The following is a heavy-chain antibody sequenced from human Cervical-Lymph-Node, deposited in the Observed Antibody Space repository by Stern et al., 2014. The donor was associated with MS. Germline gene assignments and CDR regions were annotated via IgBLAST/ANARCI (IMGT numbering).Heavy chain of an antibody. CDR2: LGSSVSTI. CDR1: GFTFSDYY. Sequence: VQLVESGGGLVKPGGSLRLSCAASGFTFSDYYMSWIRQAPGKGLEWVSYLGSSVSTIYYADSVKGRFTISRDNAKNSLYLQMNSLRAEDTAVYYCARKEGVATINAAFDIWGQGTMVTVSS. CDR3: ARKEGVATINAAFDI. V-gene: IGHV3-11*01. J-gene: IGHJ3*02. D-gene: IGHD5-12*01.